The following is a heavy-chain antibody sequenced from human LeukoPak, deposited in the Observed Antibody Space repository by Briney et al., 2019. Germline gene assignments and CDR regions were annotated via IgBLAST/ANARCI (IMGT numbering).Heavy chain of an antibody. CDR2: TYTSGTT. V-gene: IGHV4-4*07. Sequence: SETLSLTCTVSGGSISSYYWSWIRQPAGKGLEWIGRTYTSGTTNYNPSLKSRVTMSVDTSKNQFSLKLSSVTAADTAVYYCARDITYGSGSYYNEYYFDYWGQGTLVTVSS. CDR3: ARDITYGSGSYYNEYYFDY. J-gene: IGHJ4*02. D-gene: IGHD3-10*01. CDR1: GGSISSYY.